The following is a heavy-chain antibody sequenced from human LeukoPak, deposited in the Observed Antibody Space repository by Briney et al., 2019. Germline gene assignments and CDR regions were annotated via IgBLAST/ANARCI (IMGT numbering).Heavy chain of an antibody. D-gene: IGHD3-10*01. CDR2: VSGHSERI. CDR3: ARGGSPYYYGSGSYSADYYYYYMDV. V-gene: IGHV3-23*01. CDR1: GFTFSNYA. Sequence: PGGSLRLSCAASGFTFSNYAMNWVRQAPGKGLEWVSAVSGHSERIFYADSVKGRFTISRDNSENTLSLQMNGLRAEDTAVYYCARGGSPYYYGSGSYSADYYYYYMDVWGKGTTVTVSS. J-gene: IGHJ6*03.